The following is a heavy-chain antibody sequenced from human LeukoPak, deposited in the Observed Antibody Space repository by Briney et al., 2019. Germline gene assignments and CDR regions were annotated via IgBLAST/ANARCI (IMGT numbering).Heavy chain of an antibody. Sequence: PGGSLRLSCAASGFTFSSYGMHWVRQAPGKGLEWVAFIRYDGSNKYYADSVKGRFTISRDNSKNTLYLQMNSLRAEDTAVYYCAKTGGSYYSGFDPWGQGTLVTASS. J-gene: IGHJ5*01. CDR2: IRYDGSNK. CDR1: GFTFSSYG. V-gene: IGHV3-30*02. CDR3: AKTGGSYYSGFDP. D-gene: IGHD1-26*01.